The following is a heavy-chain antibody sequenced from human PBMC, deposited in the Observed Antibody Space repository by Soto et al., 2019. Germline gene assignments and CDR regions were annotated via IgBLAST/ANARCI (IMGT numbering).Heavy chain of an antibody. CDR3: AKDILTVTTYDETYYYYGMDV. Sequence: GGSLRLSCAASGFTFSSYAMSWVRQAPGKGLEWVSVISGIGGTTYYADSVKGRFTISRDNSKNTLYLQMNSLRAEDTAVYYCAKDILTVTTYDETYYYYGMDVWGQGTTVTVSS. V-gene: IGHV3-23*01. CDR2: ISGIGGTT. J-gene: IGHJ6*02. CDR1: GFTFSSYA. D-gene: IGHD4-17*01.